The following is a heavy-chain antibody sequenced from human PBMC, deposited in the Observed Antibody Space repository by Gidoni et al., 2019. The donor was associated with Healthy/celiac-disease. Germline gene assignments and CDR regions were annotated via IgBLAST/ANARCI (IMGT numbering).Heavy chain of an antibody. J-gene: IGHJ4*02. CDR1: GCSISSGSYY. CDR3: ARAEAIAVAGFDY. V-gene: IGHV4-61*02. CDR2: IYTSGST. D-gene: IGHD6-19*01. Sequence: QVQLQESGPGLVKPSQTLSHTCTVSGCSISSGSYYWSWIRQPAGKGLEWIGRIYTSGSTNYNPSLKSRVTISVDTSKNQFSLKLSSVTAADTAVYYCARAEAIAVAGFDYWGQGTLVTVSS.